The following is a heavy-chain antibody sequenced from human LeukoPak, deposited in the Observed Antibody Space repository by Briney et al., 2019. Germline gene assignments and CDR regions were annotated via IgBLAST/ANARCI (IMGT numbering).Heavy chain of an antibody. D-gene: IGHD3-16*01. V-gene: IGHV4-59*08. CDR1: GGSISSYY. CDR3: ACLEGDY. J-gene: IGHJ4*02. Sequence: KPSETLSLTCNVSGGSISSYYWSWIRQPPPQGLDRIGYIHYSESTNYNPSLKRRVTTSVDTSKNQFSLKLSSVTAADTAVYYCACLEGDYWGQGTLVTVSS. CDR2: IHYSEST.